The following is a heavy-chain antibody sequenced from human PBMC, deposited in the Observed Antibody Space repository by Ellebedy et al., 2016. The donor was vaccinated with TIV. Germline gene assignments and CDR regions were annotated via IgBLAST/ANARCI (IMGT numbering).Heavy chain of an antibody. D-gene: IGHD3-22*01. CDR1: GYSFTSYW. Sequence: ASVKVSCKGSGYSFTSYWISWVRQMPGKGLEWMGRIDPSDSYTNYSPSFQGHVTISADKSISTAYLQWSSLKASDTAMYYCARQVEYDSSGYAYWYFDLWGRGTLVTVSS. CDR2: IDPSDSYT. CDR3: ARQVEYDSSGYAYWYFDL. V-gene: IGHV5-10-1*01. J-gene: IGHJ2*01.